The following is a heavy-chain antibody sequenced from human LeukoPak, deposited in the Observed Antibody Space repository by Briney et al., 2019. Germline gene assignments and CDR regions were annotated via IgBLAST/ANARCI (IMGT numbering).Heavy chain of an antibody. CDR1: GFTFSSYS. J-gene: IGHJ4*02. D-gene: IGHD6-13*01. V-gene: IGHV3-48*04. CDR2: ISSSSSTI. Sequence: PGGSLRRSCAASGFTFSSYSMNWVRQAPGKGLEWVSYISSSSSTIYYADSVKGRFTISRDNAKNSLYLQMNSLRTEDTAVYYCAKATGSSWYYFDDWGLGTLVTVSS. CDR3: AKATGSSWYYFDD.